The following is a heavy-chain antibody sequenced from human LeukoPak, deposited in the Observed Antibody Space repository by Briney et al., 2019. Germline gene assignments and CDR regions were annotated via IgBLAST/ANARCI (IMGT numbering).Heavy chain of an antibody. D-gene: IGHD3-9*01. CDR1: GFTFSSYG. CDR3: AKNLQRYFDWLSGDFDY. Sequence: GGSLRLSCAASGFTFSSYGMHWVRQAPGKGLEWVAVISYDGSNKYYADSVEGRFTISRDNSKNTLYLQMNSLRAEDTAVYYCAKNLQRYFDWLSGDFDYWGQGTLVTVSS. J-gene: IGHJ4*02. CDR2: ISYDGSNK. V-gene: IGHV3-30*18.